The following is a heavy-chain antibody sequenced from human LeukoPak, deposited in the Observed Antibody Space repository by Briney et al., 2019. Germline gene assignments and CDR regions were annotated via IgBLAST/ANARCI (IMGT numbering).Heavy chain of an antibody. CDR3: ARHDLSSSWYYLDY. Sequence: SETLSLTCTVSGGSISSYYWSWIRQPAGKGLEWIGYIYTSGSTNYNPSLKSRVTISVDTSKNQFSLKLSSVTAADTAVYYCARHDLSSSWYYLDYWGQGTLVTVSS. D-gene: IGHD6-13*01. V-gene: IGHV4-4*09. CDR2: IYTSGST. CDR1: GGSISSYY. J-gene: IGHJ4*02.